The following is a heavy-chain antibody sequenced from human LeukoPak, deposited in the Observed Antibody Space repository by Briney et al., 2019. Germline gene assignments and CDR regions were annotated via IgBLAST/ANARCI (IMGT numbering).Heavy chain of an antibody. V-gene: IGHV3-30*03. CDR3: ARDNRDQRYSAGYFDY. D-gene: IGHD3-9*01. CDR1: GFTFSTYG. CDR2: ISYDGSNK. Sequence: PGRSLRLSCAASGFTFSTYGMHWVRQAPGKGLEWVAVISYDGSNKYYADSVKGRFTISRDNSKNTLYLQMNSLRAEDTAVYYCARDNRDQRYSAGYFDYWGQGTLVTVSS. J-gene: IGHJ4*02.